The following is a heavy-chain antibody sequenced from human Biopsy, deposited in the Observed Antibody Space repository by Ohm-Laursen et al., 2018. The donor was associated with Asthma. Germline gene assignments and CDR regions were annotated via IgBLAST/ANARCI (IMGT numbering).Heavy chain of an antibody. J-gene: IGHJ4*02. V-gene: IGHV4-61*01. CDR1: GGSVSSGSHY. CDR3: ARNFVDSAMDYFDC. CDR2: ISYSGST. D-gene: IGHD5-18*01. Sequence: SETLSLTCTVSGGSVSSGSHYWSWIRQPPGKGLEWIGYISYSGSTNYNPSLKSRVTISVDTSKNQFSLKLSSVTAADTAVYYCARNFVDSAMDYFDCWGQGTLVTVSS.